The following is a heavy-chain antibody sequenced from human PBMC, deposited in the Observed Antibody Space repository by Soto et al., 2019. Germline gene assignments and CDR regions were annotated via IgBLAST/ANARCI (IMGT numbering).Heavy chain of an antibody. CDR1: GGTFSSYA. J-gene: IGHJ3*02. CDR2: IIPIFGTA. Sequence: QVQLVQSGAEVKKPGSSVKVSCKASGGTFSSYAISWVRQAPGQGLEGMGGIIPIFGTANYAQKFQGRVTITADEYTRTAYKERSSLRSEDTAVDYCARISHDYVGNDDAFDIWGQGKMVTVSS. D-gene: IGHD3-16*01. CDR3: ARISHDYVGNDDAFDI. V-gene: IGHV1-69*01.